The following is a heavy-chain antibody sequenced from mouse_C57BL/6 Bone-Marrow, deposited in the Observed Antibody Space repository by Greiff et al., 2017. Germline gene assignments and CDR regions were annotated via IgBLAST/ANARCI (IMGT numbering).Heavy chain of an antibody. CDR1: GFTFSSYA. CDR2: ISDGGSYT. D-gene: IGHD1-1*01. Sequence: EVKLMESGGGLVKPGGSLKLSCAASGFTFSSYALSWVRQTPEKRLEWVATISDGGSYTYYPDNVKGRFTISRDNAKNNLYLQMSHLKSEDTAMYYCARDQITTVVAFDYWGQGTTLTVSS. V-gene: IGHV5-4*01. CDR3: ARDQITTVVAFDY. J-gene: IGHJ2*01.